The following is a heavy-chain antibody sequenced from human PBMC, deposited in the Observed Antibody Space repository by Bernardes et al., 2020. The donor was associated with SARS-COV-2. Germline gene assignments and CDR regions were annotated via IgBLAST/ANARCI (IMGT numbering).Heavy chain of an antibody. CDR2: ISSSSSYI. J-gene: IGHJ5*02. D-gene: IGHD2-21*02. CDR1: GFTFSSYS. CDR3: ARGPEPWTYCGGDCFWFDP. V-gene: IGHV3-21*01. Sequence: GGSLRLSCAASGFTFSSYSMNWVRQAPGKGLEWVSSISSSSSYIYYADSVKGRFTISRDNAKNSLYLQMNSLRAEDTAVYYCARGPEPWTYCGGDCFWFDPWGQGTLVTVSS.